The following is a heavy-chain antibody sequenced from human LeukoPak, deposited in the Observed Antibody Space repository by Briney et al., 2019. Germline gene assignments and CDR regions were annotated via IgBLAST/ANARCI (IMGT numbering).Heavy chain of an antibody. CDR1: GFTFSSYG. D-gene: IGHD3-3*01. Sequence: GGSLRLSCAASGFTFSSYGMHWVRQAPGKGLEWVAVISNDGSNKYYADSVKGRFTISRDNSKNTLFLQMNSLRAEDTAVYYCARSYDFWSGYSHFDYWGQGTLVTVSS. V-gene: IGHV3-30*06. J-gene: IGHJ4*02. CDR2: ISNDGSNK. CDR3: ARSYDFWSGYSHFDY.